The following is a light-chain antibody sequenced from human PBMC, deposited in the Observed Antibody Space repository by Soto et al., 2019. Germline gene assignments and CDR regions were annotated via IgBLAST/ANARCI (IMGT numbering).Light chain of an antibody. CDR2: AGS. CDR1: QGIASH. V-gene: IGKV1-9*01. J-gene: IGKJ2*01. Sequence: DIQLTQSPSFLSASVGDRVTITCRASQGIASHLAWYQQTPGKAPKFLIYAGSSLESGVPSRLSCSGFGTEFTLTISSLQPEDFATYYCQQVNTFPHTFGQGTKLEIK. CDR3: QQVNTFPHT.